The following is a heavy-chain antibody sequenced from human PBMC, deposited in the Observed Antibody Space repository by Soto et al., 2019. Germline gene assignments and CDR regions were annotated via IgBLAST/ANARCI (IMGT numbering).Heavy chain of an antibody. CDR2: IWYDGINK. Sequence: PGGSLRLSCAASGFTFNSYSLNWVRQAPGKGLEWVTLIWYDGINKHYADSVKGRFTISRDNSKNTLYLQMNSLRVEDTAVYYCARLGSGSGPLDYWGQGTLVTVSS. CDR3: ARLGSGSGPLDY. CDR1: GFTFNSYS. V-gene: IGHV3-33*08. D-gene: IGHD3-10*01. J-gene: IGHJ4*02.